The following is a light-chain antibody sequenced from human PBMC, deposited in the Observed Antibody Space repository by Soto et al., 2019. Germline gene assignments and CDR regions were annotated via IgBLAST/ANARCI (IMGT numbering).Light chain of an antibody. J-gene: IGKJ2*01. V-gene: IGKV3-15*01. CDR2: GAS. CDR3: QQYYNWPPYT. CDR1: QSVNNN. Sequence: EIVMTQSPATLSVSPGEGATLSCRSSQSVNNNLAWYQQKPGQAPRLLIFGASTRATGIPARFSGSGSGTEFTLTISSLHYEDFAVYYCQQYYNWPPYTFGQGTKLEI.